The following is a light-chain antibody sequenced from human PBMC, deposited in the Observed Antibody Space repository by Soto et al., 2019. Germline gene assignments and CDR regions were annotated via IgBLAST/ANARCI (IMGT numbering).Light chain of an antibody. CDR2: AAS. CDR1: QGISTY. J-gene: IGKJ1*01. Sequence: DIQMTQSPSSLSSSVGDRVTIACRASQGISTYLAWYQQKPGKVPKLLLYAASTLQSGVPSRFSSSGYGTDFTLTISSLQPADFATYYCQQSYSTPRTFGQGTKVEIK. CDR3: QQSYSTPRT. V-gene: IGKV1-39*01.